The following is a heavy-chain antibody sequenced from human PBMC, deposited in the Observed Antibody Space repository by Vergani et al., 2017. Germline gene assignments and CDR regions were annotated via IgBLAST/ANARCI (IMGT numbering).Heavy chain of an antibody. CDR1: GFSFNTYG. D-gene: IGHD4-17*01. Sequence: QVQLVETGGGVVQPVGSLRLYCATSGFSFNTYGSHWVRQAPGKGLEWVAFIGYDGRIKYNVDSVKGRFTISRDTSKKTLSLQMRSLGADDTAVYYCAKEGRENSDYGYFDYWGQGTLVTVSS. CDR3: AKEGRENSDYGYFDY. V-gene: IGHV3-30*02. CDR2: IGYDGRIK. J-gene: IGHJ4*02.